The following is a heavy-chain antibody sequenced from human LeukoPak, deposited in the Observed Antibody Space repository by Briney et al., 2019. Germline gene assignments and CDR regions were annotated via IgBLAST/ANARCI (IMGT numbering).Heavy chain of an antibody. CDR3: ARDRAFGSGWYPY. D-gene: IGHD6-19*01. V-gene: IGHV3-33*01. J-gene: IGHJ4*02. CDR2: IWYDGSNK. CDR1: GFTFSSYG. Sequence: QPGRSLRLSCAASGFTFSSYGMHWVRQAPGKGLEGGAVIWYDGSNKYYADSVKGRFTISRDNSKNTLYLQMNSLRAEDTAVYYCARDRAFGSGWYPYWGQGTLVTVSS.